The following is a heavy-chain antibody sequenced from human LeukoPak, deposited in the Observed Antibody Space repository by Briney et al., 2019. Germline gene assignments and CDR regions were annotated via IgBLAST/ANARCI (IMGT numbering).Heavy chain of an antibody. CDR1: GFTFSSYS. CDR2: ISSSSSYI. D-gene: IGHD2-2*01. J-gene: IGHJ6*03. V-gene: IGHV3-21*01. CDR3: ARGGSGYCRSTSCSLWGGYYYYMDV. Sequence: PGGSLRLSCAASGFTFSSYSMNWVRQAPGKGLEWVSSISSSSSYIYYADSVKGRFTISRDNAKNSLYLQMNSLRAEDTAVYYCARGGSGYCRSTSCSLWGGYYYYMDVWGKGTTVTVSS.